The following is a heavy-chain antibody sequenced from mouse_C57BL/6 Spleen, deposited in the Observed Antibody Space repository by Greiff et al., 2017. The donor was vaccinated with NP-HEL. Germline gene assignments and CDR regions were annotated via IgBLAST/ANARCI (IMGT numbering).Heavy chain of an antibody. CDR3: TSLLLRFYFDD. J-gene: IGHJ2*01. D-gene: IGHD1-1*01. CDR1: GFNIKDYY. Sequence: VQLQQSGAELVRPGASVKLSCTASGFNIKDYYMHWVKQRPEQGLAWIGRIDPEAGDTEYAPKFQGKATMTADTSSNTAFLQLSSLTSEDTAVYYCTSLLLRFYFDDWGQGTTLTVSS. CDR2: IDPEAGDT. V-gene: IGHV14-1*01.